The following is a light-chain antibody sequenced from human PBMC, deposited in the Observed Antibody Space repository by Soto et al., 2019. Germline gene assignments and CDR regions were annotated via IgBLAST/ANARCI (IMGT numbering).Light chain of an antibody. J-gene: IGKJ1*01. V-gene: IGKV1-5*03. CDR1: QSISNW. Sequence: DIQMTQSPSTLSASVGDRVIITCRASQSISNWLAWYQQKPGKAPNLLIYKASSLKSVVPSRFSGSGSGTEFTITISSLQPDDFATYYCQQYDTYWTFGQGTKVQFK. CDR2: KAS. CDR3: QQYDTYWT.